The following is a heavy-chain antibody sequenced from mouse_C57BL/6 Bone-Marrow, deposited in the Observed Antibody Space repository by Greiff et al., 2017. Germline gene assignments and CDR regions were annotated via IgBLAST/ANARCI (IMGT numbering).Heavy chain of an antibody. V-gene: IGHV5-6*01. CDR2: ISSGGSYT. Sequence: VQLKESGGDLVKPGGSLKLSCAASGFTFSSYGMSWVRQTPDKRLEWVANISSGGSYTYYPDSVKGRFTISRDNAKNTLYLQMSSLKSEDTAMYYCARRAYYSNYWFAYWGQGTLVTVSA. CDR3: ARRAYYSNYWFAY. J-gene: IGHJ3*01. CDR1: GFTFSSYG. D-gene: IGHD2-5*01.